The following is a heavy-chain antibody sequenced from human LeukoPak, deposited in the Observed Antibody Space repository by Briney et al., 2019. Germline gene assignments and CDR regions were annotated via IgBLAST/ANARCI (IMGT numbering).Heavy chain of an antibody. CDR3: TRALPPYGDYLDY. V-gene: IGHV4-38-2*02. Sequence: SETLSLTCTVSGGSISSYYWGWIRQPPGKGLEWIGNINHSGSTYYNPSLKSRVTISVDTSKNQFSLKLNSVTAADTAVYYCTRALPPYGDYLDYWGQGTLVTVSS. CDR2: INHSGST. J-gene: IGHJ4*02. CDR1: GGSISSYY. D-gene: IGHD4-17*01.